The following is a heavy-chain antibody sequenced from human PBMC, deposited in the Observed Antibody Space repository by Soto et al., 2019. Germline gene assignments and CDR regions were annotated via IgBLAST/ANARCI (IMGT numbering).Heavy chain of an antibody. Sequence: GGSLRLSCAASGFTFSSYGMHRVRQAPGKGLEWVAVIWYDGSNKYYADSVKGRFTISRDNSKNTLYLQMNSLRAEDTAVYYCARDFNRYYYYGMDVWGQGTTVTVSS. CDR2: IWYDGSNK. V-gene: IGHV3-33*01. D-gene: IGHD3-16*02. CDR1: GFTFSSYG. J-gene: IGHJ6*02. CDR3: ARDFNRYYYYGMDV.